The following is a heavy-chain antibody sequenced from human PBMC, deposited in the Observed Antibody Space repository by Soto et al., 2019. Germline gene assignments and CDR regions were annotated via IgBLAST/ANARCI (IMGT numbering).Heavy chain of an antibody. D-gene: IGHD3-3*02. CDR1: GNCLSSTGYY. V-gene: IGHV4-39*01. CDR2: IYYSGDT. CDR3: ARHSLALRKNNWFDP. J-gene: IGHJ5*02. Sequence: DTKSLPRLFSGNCLSSTGYYWVCICPPPGKGLEWIGTIYYSGDTYYNPSLKSRVTISVDTSKNQFSLRLRSVTAADTALYFCARHSLALRKNNWFDPWRQGIMVNGSA.